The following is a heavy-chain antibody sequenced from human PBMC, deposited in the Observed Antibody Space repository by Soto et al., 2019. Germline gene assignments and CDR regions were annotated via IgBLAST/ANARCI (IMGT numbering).Heavy chain of an antibody. J-gene: IGHJ4*02. V-gene: IGHV4-30-4*01. Sequence: SETLSLTCTVSGGSIGGGDDYWSWIRQPPGKGLEWIGYIYYSGSTYYNPSLKSRVTISVDTSKNQFSLKLSSVTAADTAVYYCARVPATNYDILTGLIDYWGQGTLVTVSS. CDR2: IYYSGST. CDR1: GGSIGGGDDY. D-gene: IGHD3-9*01. CDR3: ARVPATNYDILTGLIDY.